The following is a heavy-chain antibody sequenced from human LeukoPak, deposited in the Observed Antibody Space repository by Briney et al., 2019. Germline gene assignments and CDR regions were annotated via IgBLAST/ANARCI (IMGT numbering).Heavy chain of an antibody. CDR2: IYYSGST. CDR3: ARHHYYFDRMAFDI. V-gene: IGHV4-59*08. Sequence: SETLSLTCTVSGGSISSYYWSWIRQPPVKGLEWIGYIYYSGSTNYNPSLKSRVTISVDTSKNQFSLKLSSVTAADTAVYYCARHHYYFDRMAFDIWGQGTMVTVSS. D-gene: IGHD3-22*01. CDR1: GGSISSYY. J-gene: IGHJ3*02.